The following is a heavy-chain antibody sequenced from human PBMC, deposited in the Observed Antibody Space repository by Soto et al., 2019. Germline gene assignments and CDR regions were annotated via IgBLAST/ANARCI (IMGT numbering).Heavy chain of an antibody. CDR1: GGSISSYY. CDR3: ARCSGKDPSLPLFY. CDR2: IYYSGST. V-gene: IGHV4-59*01. Sequence: SGTLSLTCTVSGGSISSYYWSWIRQPPGKGLEWIGYIYYSGSTNYNPSLKSRVTISVDTSKNQFSLKLSSVTAADTAVYYCARCSGKDPSLPLFYWGQGTLVTVSS. J-gene: IGHJ4*02. D-gene: IGHD3-10*01.